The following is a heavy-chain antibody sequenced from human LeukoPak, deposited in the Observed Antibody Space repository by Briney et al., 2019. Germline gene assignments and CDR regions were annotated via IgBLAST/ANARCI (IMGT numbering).Heavy chain of an antibody. J-gene: IGHJ1*01. CDR3: ARSVQETCYISGCRH. CDR2: IDPSDSYT. D-gene: IGHD6-19*01. Sequence: GESLKISCKVSGSSFISYWINWLRQMPGKGLEWMGMIDPSDSYTNYSPSFQGHVTISADKSITTAYVQGSGLKASDTAIYYCARSVQETCYISGCRHWGQGILVTVSS. V-gene: IGHV5-10-1*01. CDR1: GSSFISYW.